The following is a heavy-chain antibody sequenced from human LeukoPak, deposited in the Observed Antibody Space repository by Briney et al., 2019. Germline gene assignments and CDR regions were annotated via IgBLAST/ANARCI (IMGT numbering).Heavy chain of an antibody. Sequence: ASVKVSCKASGYTFTGYYMHWVRQAPGQGLEWMGRINPNSGGTNYAQKFQGRVTMTRDTSISTAYMELSRLRSDDTAVYYCARDIGGNSPYFYYWGQGTLVTVSS. D-gene: IGHD4-23*01. CDR2: INPNSGGT. CDR1: GYTFTGYY. CDR3: ARDIGGNSPYFYY. V-gene: IGHV1-2*06. J-gene: IGHJ4*02.